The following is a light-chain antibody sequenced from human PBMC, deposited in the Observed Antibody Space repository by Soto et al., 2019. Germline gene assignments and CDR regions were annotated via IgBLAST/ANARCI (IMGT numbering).Light chain of an antibody. Sequence: SALTQPASVSGSPGQSITISCTGTSSVVGAYNYVSWYQQHPGKAPRLMIYDVNNRPSGVSNRFSGSKSGNTASLTISGLQAEDEADYYCSSYTSSSTYVFGTGTKVTVL. CDR2: DVN. CDR3: SSYTSSSTYV. CDR1: SSVVGAYNY. J-gene: IGLJ1*01. V-gene: IGLV2-14*03.